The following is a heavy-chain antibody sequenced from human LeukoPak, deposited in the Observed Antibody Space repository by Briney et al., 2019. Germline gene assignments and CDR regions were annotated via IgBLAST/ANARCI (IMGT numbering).Heavy chain of an antibody. J-gene: IGHJ4*02. CDR1: GGSISSYY. CDR2: IYYSGST. V-gene: IGHV4-59*01. Sequence: SQTLSLTCTVSGGSISSYYWSWIRQPPGKGLEWIGYIYYSGSTNYNPSLKSRVTISVDTSKNQFSLKLSSVTAADTAVYYCARADPRELAAAPSPIDYWGQGTLVTVSS. D-gene: IGHD6-13*01. CDR3: ARADPRELAAAPSPIDY.